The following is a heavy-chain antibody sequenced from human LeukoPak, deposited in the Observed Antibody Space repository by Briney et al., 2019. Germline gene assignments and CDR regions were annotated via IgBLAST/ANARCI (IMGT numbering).Heavy chain of an antibody. CDR2: ISSSSSYI. D-gene: IGHD3-10*01. V-gene: IGHV3-21*01. CDR3: AGFSTSVARGVIIWGPFDY. Sequence: GGSLRLSCAASGFTFSSYSMNWVRQAPGKGLEWVSSISSSSSYIYYADSVKGRFTNSRDNAKNSLYLQMNSLRAEDTAVYYCAGFSTSVARGVIIWGPFDYWGQGTLVTVSS. CDR1: GFTFSSYS. J-gene: IGHJ4*02.